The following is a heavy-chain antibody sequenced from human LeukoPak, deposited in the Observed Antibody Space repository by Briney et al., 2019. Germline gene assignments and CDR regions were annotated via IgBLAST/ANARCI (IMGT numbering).Heavy chain of an antibody. CDR3: ARDRGSTSWPNYWYFDL. Sequence: PSETLPLTCTVSGGSISSYYWSWIRQPPGKGLEWIGYIYYSGSTNYNPSLKSRVTISVDTSKNQFSLKLSSVTAADTAVYYCARDRGSTSWPNYWYFDLWGRGTLVTVSS. D-gene: IGHD2-2*01. CDR2: IYYSGST. V-gene: IGHV4-59*01. CDR1: GGSISSYY. J-gene: IGHJ2*01.